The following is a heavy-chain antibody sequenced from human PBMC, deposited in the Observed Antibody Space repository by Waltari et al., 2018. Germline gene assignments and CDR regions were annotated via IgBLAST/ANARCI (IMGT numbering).Heavy chain of an antibody. CDR3: AKDLESPDDY. Sequence: QVQLVGSGGGVVQPGGSLRLSCAASGFTFSSYGMPWVRQAPGKGLEWVAFIRYDGSNKYYADSVKGRFTISRDNSKNTLYLQMNSLRAEDTAVYYCAKDLESPDDYWGQGTLVTVSS. V-gene: IGHV3-30*02. J-gene: IGHJ4*02. CDR1: GFTFSSYG. CDR2: IRYDGSNK. D-gene: IGHD1-1*01.